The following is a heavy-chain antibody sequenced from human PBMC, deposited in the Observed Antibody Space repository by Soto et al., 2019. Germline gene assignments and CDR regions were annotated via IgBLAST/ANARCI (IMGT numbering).Heavy chain of an antibody. Sequence: GSLRLSCAASGFTFSSYAMSWVRQAPGKGLEWVSAISGSGGSTYYADSVKGRFTISRDNSKNTLYLQMNSLRAEDTAVYYCAKGSEGLTGHHYYYGMDVWGQGTTVTVSS. CDR1: GFTFSSYA. D-gene: IGHD2-8*01. J-gene: IGHJ6*02. CDR2: ISGSGGST. CDR3: AKGSEGLTGHHYYYGMDV. V-gene: IGHV3-23*01.